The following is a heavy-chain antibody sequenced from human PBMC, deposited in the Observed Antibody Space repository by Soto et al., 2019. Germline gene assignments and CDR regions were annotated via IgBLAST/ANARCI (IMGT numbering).Heavy chain of an antibody. V-gene: IGHV3-48*01. CDR1: GFTFSSYG. CDR2: ISKSGTTT. D-gene: IGHD3-22*01. J-gene: IGHJ6*02. CDR3: ARESDTYYGMDV. Sequence: GGSLRLSCVASGFTFSSYGMNWVRQGPGKGLEWLSSISKSGTTTYYADSVKGRFTISRDNAKNSLYLQMNSLRAEDTAVYYCARESDTYYGMDVWGQGTTVTVSS.